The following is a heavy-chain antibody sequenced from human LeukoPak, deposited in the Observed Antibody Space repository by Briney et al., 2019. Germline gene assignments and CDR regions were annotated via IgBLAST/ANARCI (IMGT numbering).Heavy chain of an antibody. CDR3: ARLSYGDINL. J-gene: IGHJ4*02. V-gene: IGHV3-7*01. Sequence: GGSLRLSCAASGFTFSSYWMSWVRQAPGKGLEWVAYIKQDGSEKYYVDSVKGRFNISRDDANNSLYLQMKYVGAEDTAVYYCARLSYGDINLWGQGTLVTVSS. D-gene: IGHD4-17*01. CDR1: GFTFSSYW. CDR2: IKQDGSEK.